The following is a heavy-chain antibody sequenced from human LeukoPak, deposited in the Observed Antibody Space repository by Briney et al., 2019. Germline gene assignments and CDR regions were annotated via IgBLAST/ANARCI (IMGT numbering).Heavy chain of an antibody. V-gene: IGHV3-53*01. CDR2: IYSGGST. D-gene: IGHD4-23*01. Sequence: GGSLILSCAASGFTVSSNYMSWVRQAPGKGLEWVSVIYSGGSTYYADSVKGRFTISRDNSKNTLYLQMNSLRAEDTAVYYCAREGYGGNSGRDYWGQGTLVTVSS. J-gene: IGHJ4*02. CDR1: GFTVSSNY. CDR3: AREGYGGNSGRDY.